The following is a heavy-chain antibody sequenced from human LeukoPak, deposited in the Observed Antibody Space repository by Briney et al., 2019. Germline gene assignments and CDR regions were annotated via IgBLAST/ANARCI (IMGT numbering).Heavy chain of an antibody. CDR1: GGSISSYY. D-gene: IGHD3-3*01. V-gene: IGHV4-59*04. Sequence: SETLSLTCTVSGGSISSYYWSWIRQPPGMGLERIGTLYHTGNTFYNPSLKSRATVSADTSKEQFSLKLSSVSAADTAVYFCARGDYHDFWTTYYAFKRFDYWGQGALVTVSS. CDR2: LYHTGNT. CDR3: ARGDYHDFWTTYYAFKRFDY. J-gene: IGHJ4*02.